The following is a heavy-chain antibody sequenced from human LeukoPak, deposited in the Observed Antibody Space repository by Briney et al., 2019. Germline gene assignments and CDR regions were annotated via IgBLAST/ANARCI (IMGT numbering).Heavy chain of an antibody. D-gene: IGHD5-12*01. J-gene: IGHJ4*02. CDR2: ISGSGGDT. Sequence: GGSLRLSCAASGFTFSSYEMNWVRQAPGKGLQWVSAISGSGGDTYYADSVKGRFTISRDNSKNALYLQMNSLRAEDTAVYYCARDPAGYSGYDYFDYWGQGTLVTVSS. CDR3: ARDPAGYSGYDYFDY. V-gene: IGHV3-23*01. CDR1: GFTFSSYE.